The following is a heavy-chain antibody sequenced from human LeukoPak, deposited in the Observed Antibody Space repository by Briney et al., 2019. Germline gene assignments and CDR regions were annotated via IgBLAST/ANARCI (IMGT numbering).Heavy chain of an antibody. CDR2: VYATGST. CDR1: GGSISSYY. J-gene: IGHJ4*02. D-gene: IGHD6-19*01. CDR3: ARDYSSAWYRDFFDY. V-gene: IGHV4-4*07. Sequence: SETLSLTCTVSGGSISSYYWSWIRQPAGKGLEWIGRVYATGSTNYNPSLSSRVTLSIDTSKNQFSLKLSSVTAADTAVYYCARDYSSAWYRDFFDYWGQGTLVTVSS.